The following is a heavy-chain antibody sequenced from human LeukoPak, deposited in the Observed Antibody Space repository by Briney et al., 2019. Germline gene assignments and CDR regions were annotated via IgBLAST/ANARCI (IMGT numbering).Heavy chain of an antibody. Sequence: SETLSLTCTVSGGSISSYYWSWIRQPPGKGLEWIGYIYYSGSTNYNPSLKSRVTISVDTSKNQFSLKLSSVTAADTAVYYCARHPNRWYSFDYWGQGTLVTVSS. CDR2: IYYSGST. J-gene: IGHJ4*02. CDR3: ARHPNRWYSFDY. V-gene: IGHV4-59*08. D-gene: IGHD6-13*01. CDR1: GGSISSYY.